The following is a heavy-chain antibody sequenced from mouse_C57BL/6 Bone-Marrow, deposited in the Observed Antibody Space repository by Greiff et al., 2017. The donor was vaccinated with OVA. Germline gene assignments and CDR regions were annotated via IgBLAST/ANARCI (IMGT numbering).Heavy chain of an antibody. CDR2: IGHNSGGT. V-gene: IGHV1-72*01. CDR3: AREGYYYGSLDY. CDR1: GYTFTSYC. Sequence: QVQLKQPGAELVKPGASVKLSCKASGYTFTSYCMHWVQQRPGRGLEWIGRIGHNSGGTKYTEKLKSTGTLTVDKPSSTAYIQLISLTSEDSAVYYCAREGYYYGSLDYWGQGTTLTVSS. J-gene: IGHJ2*01. D-gene: IGHD1-1*01.